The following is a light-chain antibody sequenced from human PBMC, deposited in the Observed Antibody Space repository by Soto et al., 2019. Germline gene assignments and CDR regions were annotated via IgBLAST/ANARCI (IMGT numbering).Light chain of an antibody. CDR1: SSNIEENS. CDR3: TAWDDTLNAWL. J-gene: IGLJ3*02. CDR2: NDY. Sequence: QAVVTQPPSVSGTPGQRVTISCSGSSSNIEENSVTWFQRLPGTAPKLLIYNDYQRPSGVPDRFSGSKSGTSASLAISGLQSEDEADYYCTAWDDTLNAWLFGGGTKLTVL. V-gene: IGLV1-44*01.